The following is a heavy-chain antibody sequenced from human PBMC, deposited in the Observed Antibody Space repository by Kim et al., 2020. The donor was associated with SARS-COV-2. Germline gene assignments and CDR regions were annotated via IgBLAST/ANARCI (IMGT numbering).Heavy chain of an antibody. CDR1: GGSFSGYY. CDR2: INHSGST. CDR3: ARGGSWLRYNYYYYYGMDV. J-gene: IGHJ6*02. Sequence: SETLSLTCAVYGGSFSGYYWSWIRQPPGKGLEWIGEINHSGSTNYNPSLKSRVTISVDTSKNQFSLKLSSVTAADTAVYYCARGGSWLRYNYYYYYGMDVWGQGTTVTVSS. V-gene: IGHV4-34*01. D-gene: IGHD5-12*01.